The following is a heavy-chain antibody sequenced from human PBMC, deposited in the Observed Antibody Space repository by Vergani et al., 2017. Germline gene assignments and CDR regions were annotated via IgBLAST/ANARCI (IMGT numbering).Heavy chain of an antibody. J-gene: IGHJ6*02. V-gene: IGHV3-30*02. CDR2: IRYDGSNK. CDR3: AKDYYCYGMDV. CDR1: GFTFSSYG. Sequence: QVQLVESGGGVVQPGGSLRLSCAASGFTFSSYGMHWVRQAPGKGLEWVAFIRYDGSNKYYADSVKGRFTISRDNSKNTLYLQMNSLRAEDTAVYYCAKDYYCYGMDVWGQGTTVTVSS.